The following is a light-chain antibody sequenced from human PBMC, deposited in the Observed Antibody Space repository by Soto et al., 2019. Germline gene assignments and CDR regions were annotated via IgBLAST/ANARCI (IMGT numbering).Light chain of an antibody. CDR3: MQLLHPPLT. J-gene: IGKJ4*01. CDR1: QSLLHGNGYNY. Sequence: DVVMTQSPLSLPVTPGEPASISCRSSQSLLHGNGYNYLAWFLQKAGQSPQLLIYLASSRASGVPDRFSGSGSGTDFTLEISSVEAEDVGIYYCMQLLHPPLTFGGGTKVDSK. CDR2: LAS. V-gene: IGKV2-28*01.